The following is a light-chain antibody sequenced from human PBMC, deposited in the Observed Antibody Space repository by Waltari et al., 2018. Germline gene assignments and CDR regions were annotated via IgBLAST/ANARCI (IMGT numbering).Light chain of an antibody. V-gene: IGKV1-33*01. J-gene: IGKJ4*02. Sequence: ILMIQYPSSLSVPVDERLIIPCQPSQVISNYLNWYRQKPGKAPKVLIYDASNLETGVPSRFSGSGSGTHFTFTISSLQPVDIATYYCQQYDNVPVTFGGGTKVEIK. CDR2: DAS. CDR1: QVISNY. CDR3: QQYDNVPVT.